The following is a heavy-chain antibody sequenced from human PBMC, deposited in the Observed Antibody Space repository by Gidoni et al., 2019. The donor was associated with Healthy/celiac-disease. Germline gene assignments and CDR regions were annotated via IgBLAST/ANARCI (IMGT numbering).Heavy chain of an antibody. CDR2: ISGSGGST. D-gene: IGHD3-22*01. Sequence: EVQLLESGGGLVQPGGSLRPSCPASGFPFSRYAISWVRPAQGKGLEWGSAISGSGGSTYYADCVKGRFTISRDNSKNTLYLQINSLRAEDTAVYYCAKGPLYDDSSHYYYYYGMDVWGQGTTVTVSS. CDR1: GFPFSRYA. V-gene: IGHV3-23*01. CDR3: AKGPLYDDSSHYYYYYGMDV. J-gene: IGHJ6*02.